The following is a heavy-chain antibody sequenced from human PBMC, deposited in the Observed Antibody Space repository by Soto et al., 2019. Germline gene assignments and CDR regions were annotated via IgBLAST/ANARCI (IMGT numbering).Heavy chain of an antibody. CDR3: ARRIVVVVAAKIGSSGMDV. J-gene: IGHJ6*02. CDR1: GGSFSGYY. CDR2: INHSGST. V-gene: IGHV4-34*01. D-gene: IGHD2-15*01. Sequence: SETLSLTYAVYGGSFSGYYWSWIRQPPGKGLEWIGEINHSGSTNYNPSLKSRVTISVDTSKNQFSLKLSSVTAADTAVYYCARRIVVVVAAKIGSSGMDVWGQGTTVTVSS.